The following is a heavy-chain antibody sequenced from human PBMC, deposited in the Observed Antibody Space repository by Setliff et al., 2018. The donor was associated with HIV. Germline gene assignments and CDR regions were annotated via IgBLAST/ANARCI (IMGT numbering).Heavy chain of an antibody. V-gene: IGHV1-18*01. D-gene: IGHD6-13*01. CDR2: ISGYNGNT. Sequence: ASVKVSCKASGGTFSSYAISWVRQAPGQGLEWMGWISGYNGNTNYAQKLQGRFTMTTDTSTSTAYMELRSLRSDDTAVYFCARSGRVNSAAGLGDYWGQGTLVTVSS. CDR1: GGTFSSYA. J-gene: IGHJ4*02. CDR3: ARSGRVNSAAGLGDY.